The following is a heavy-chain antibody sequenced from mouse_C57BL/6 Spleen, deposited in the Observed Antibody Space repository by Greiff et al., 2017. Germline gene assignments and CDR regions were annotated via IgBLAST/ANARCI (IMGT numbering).Heavy chain of an antibody. V-gene: IGHV1-78*01. CDR2: IYPRDGST. D-gene: IGHD2-5*01. CDR3: AREGYSNYAWFAY. J-gene: IGHJ3*01. CDR1: GYTFTDHT. Sequence: VKLQESDAELVKPGASVKISCKVSGYTFTDHTIHWMKQRPEQGLEWIGYIYPRDGSTKYNEKFKGKATLTADKSSSTAYMQLNSLTSEDSAVYFCAREGYSNYAWFAYWGQGTLVTVSA.